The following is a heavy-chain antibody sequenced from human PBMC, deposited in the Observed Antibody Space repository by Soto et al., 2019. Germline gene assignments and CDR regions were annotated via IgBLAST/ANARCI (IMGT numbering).Heavy chain of an antibody. V-gene: IGHV1-69*13. CDR2: IIPIFGTA. Sequence: SVKVSCKASGCTFSSYAISWVRQAPGQGLEWMGGIIPIFGTANYAQKFQGRVTITADESTSTAYMELSSLRSEDTAVYYCARARIDYSTQHAGNWFDPWGQGTLVTVS. CDR1: GCTFSSYA. J-gene: IGHJ5*02. D-gene: IGHD4-4*01. CDR3: ARARIDYSTQHAGNWFDP.